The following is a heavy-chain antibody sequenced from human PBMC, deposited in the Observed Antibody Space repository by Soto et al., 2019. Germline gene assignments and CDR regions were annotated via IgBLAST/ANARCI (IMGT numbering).Heavy chain of an antibody. CDR2: LNAGNGNT. V-gene: IGHV1-3*01. Sequence: ASVKVSCKASGYTFTSYSTHWVRQAPGQRLEWMGWLNAGNGNTKYSQNFQGRVTITRDTSASTAYMELSSLRSEDTAVYYCARERVTKGPRYFDYWGQGTLVTVSS. CDR3: ARERVTKGPRYFDY. D-gene: IGHD4-17*01. J-gene: IGHJ4*02. CDR1: GYTFTSYS.